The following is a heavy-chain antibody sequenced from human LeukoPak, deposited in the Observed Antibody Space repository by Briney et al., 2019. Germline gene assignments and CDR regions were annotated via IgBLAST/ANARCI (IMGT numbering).Heavy chain of an antibody. CDR3: ARDRVGGSYSGSYSDLKTDY. V-gene: IGHV4-30-2*01. J-gene: IGHJ4*02. Sequence: NPSQTLSLTCAVSGGSISSGGYSWSWIRQPPGKGLEWIGYIYHSGSTYYNPSLKSRVTISVDTSKNQFSLKLSSVTAADTAVYYCARDRVGGSYSGSYSDLKTDYWGQGTLVTVSS. D-gene: IGHD1-26*01. CDR2: IYHSGST. CDR1: GGSISSGGYS.